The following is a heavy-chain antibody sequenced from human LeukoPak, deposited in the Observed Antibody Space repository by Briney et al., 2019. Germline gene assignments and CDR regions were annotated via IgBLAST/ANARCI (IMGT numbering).Heavy chain of an antibody. V-gene: IGHV3-23*01. J-gene: IGHJ4*02. CDR3: ARGSGGYSYGYRYFDY. Sequence: GGSLRLSCAASGFTFSSYAMSWVRQAPGKGLEWVSAISGSGGSTYYADSVKGRFTIPRDNAKNSLYLQMNSLRAEDTAVYYCARGSGGYSYGYRYFDYWGQGTLVTVSS. CDR1: GFTFSSYA. CDR2: ISGSGGST. D-gene: IGHD5-18*01.